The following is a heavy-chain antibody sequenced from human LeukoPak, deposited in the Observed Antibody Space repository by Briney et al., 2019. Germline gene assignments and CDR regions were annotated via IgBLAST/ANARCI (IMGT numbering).Heavy chain of an antibody. CDR3: ARESSVVRGVITDFDY. V-gene: IGHV3-30-3*01. CDR2: ISYDGSNK. CDR1: GFTISSYA. J-gene: IGHJ4*02. D-gene: IGHD3-10*01. Sequence: GGSLRLSCAASGFTISSYAMSWVRQAPGKGLEWVAVISYDGSNKYYADSVKGRFTISRGNSKNTLYLQMNSLRAEDTAVYYCARESSVVRGVITDFDYWGQGTLVTVSS.